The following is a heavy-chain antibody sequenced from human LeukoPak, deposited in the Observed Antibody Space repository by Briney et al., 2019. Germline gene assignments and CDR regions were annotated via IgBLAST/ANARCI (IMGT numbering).Heavy chain of an antibody. CDR3: ASSIVYCSSTSCYFN. J-gene: IGHJ4*02. V-gene: IGHV1-2*02. CDR1: GYTFTGYF. D-gene: IGHD2-2*01. CDR2: INLNSGGT. Sequence: ASVKVSCKASGYTFTGYFMHWVRQAPGQGLEWMGWINLNSGGTNYAQKFQGRVTMTRDTSISTAYMELSRLRSDDTAVYYCASSIVYCSSTSCYFNWGQGTPVTVSS.